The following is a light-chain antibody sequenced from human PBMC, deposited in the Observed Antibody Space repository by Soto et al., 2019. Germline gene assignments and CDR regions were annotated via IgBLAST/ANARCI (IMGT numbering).Light chain of an antibody. Sequence: QAVVTQEPSLTVSPGGTVTLTCGSSTGAVTSGHYPYWFQQKPGQAPRTLIYDTSNKHSWTPARFSGSLLGGKAALTLSGAQPEDEAEYYCLLSYSGAREVFGGGTQLNVL. CDR2: DTS. CDR3: LLSYSGAREV. V-gene: IGLV7-46*01. CDR1: TGAVTSGHY. J-gene: IGLJ2*01.